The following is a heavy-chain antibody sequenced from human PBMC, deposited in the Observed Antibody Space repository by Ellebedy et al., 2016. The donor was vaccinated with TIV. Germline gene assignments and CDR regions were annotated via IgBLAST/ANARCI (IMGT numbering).Heavy chain of an antibody. CDR2: IWYDGSNK. V-gene: IGHV3-33*01. D-gene: IGHD6-19*01. CDR3: ARDGGWDNLGYFDY. Sequence: GGSLRLSCAASRFTFSSYGMHWVRQAPGKGLEWVAVIWYDGSNKHYADSVKGRFTISRDNSKNTLYLQMNSLRAEDTAVYYCARDGGWDNLGYFDYWGQGTLVTVSS. J-gene: IGHJ4*02. CDR1: RFTFSSYG.